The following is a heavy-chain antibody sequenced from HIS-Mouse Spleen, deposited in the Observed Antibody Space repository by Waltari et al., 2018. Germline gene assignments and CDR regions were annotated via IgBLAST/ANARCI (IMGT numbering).Heavy chain of an antibody. CDR2: IYYSGST. CDR1: GGSISSSSYY. J-gene: IGHJ2*01. V-gene: IGHV4-39*07. CDR3: AREIPYSSSWYDWYFDL. D-gene: IGHD6-13*01. Sequence: QLQLQESGPGLVKPSETLSLTCTVSGGSISSSSYYWGWIRQPPGKGLEWIWGIYYSGSTYYNPSLMSRVTISVDPSKNQFSLKLGSVTAADTAVYYCAREIPYSSSWYDWYFDLWGRGTLVTVSS.